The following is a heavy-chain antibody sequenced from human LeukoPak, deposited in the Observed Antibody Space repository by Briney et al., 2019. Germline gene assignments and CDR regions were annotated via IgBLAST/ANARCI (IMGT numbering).Heavy chain of an antibody. D-gene: IGHD3-22*01. Sequence: GGSLRLFCAASGFTFSSYAMRWVRQAPGKGLEWVSAISGSGGSTYYADSVKGRFTISRDNSKNTLYLQMNSLRAEDTAVYYCAKDRRYYDSSGSIPYYFDYWGQGTLVTVSS. CDR2: ISGSGGST. J-gene: IGHJ4*02. CDR3: AKDRRYYDSSGSIPYYFDY. CDR1: GFTFSSYA. V-gene: IGHV3-23*01.